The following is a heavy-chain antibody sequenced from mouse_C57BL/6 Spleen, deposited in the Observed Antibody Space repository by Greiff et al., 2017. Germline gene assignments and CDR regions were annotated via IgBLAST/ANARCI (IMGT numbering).Heavy chain of an antibody. J-gene: IGHJ2*01. CDR2: IDPETGGT. Sequence: VHLVESGAELVRPGASVTLSCKASGYTFTDYEMHWVKQTPVHGLEWIGAIDPETGGTAYNQKFKGKAILTADKSSSTAYMELRSLTSEDSAVYYCTRDYYGSPFDYWGQGTTLTVSS. CDR3: TRDYYGSPFDY. D-gene: IGHD1-1*01. V-gene: IGHV1-15*01. CDR1: GYTFTDYE.